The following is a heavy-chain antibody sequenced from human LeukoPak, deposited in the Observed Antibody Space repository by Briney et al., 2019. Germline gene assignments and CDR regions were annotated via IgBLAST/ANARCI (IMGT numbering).Heavy chain of an antibody. CDR3: ARDRSVDTALDY. D-gene: IGHD5-18*01. Sequence: GASVKVSCKASGYTFTSYYMHWVRQAPGQGLEWMGIINPSGGSTSYAQKFQGRVTMTRDTSTSTAYMELSSLRSEDTAVYYCARDRSVDTALDYWGQGTLVTVSS. V-gene: IGHV1-46*01. CDR1: GYTFTSYY. CDR2: INPSGGST. J-gene: IGHJ4*02.